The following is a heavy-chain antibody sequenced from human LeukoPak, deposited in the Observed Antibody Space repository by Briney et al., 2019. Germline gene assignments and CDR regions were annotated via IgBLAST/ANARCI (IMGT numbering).Heavy chain of an antibody. CDR1: GDSFSSNSVA. D-gene: IGHD2-8*01. CDR2: TYYRSKWYI. Sequence: SQTLSLTCAISGDSFSSNSVAWNWITQSPSRGPEWLGRTYYRSKWYIDYADSVKSRITISPNTSKNQFTLQLTSMTPEDTAIYYCAGGGVSGFDIWGQGTMVTVSS. J-gene: IGHJ3*02. CDR3: AGGGVSGFDI. V-gene: IGHV6-1*01.